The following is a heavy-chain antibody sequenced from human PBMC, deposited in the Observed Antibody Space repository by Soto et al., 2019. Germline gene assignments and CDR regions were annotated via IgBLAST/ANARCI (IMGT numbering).Heavy chain of an antibody. CDR2: IIHLFGTT. CDR1: GGTFSTYG. D-gene: IGHD2-21*02. Sequence: SVKVSCKASGGTFSTYGITWVRQAPGQGLEWMGDIIHLFGTTNYAQSLQGRVTITADEFTTTSYMDLSSLRSEDTTVYYCAIRYPPEFGGNSASNTWFEPSGQGSMVTVSS. V-gene: IGHV1-69*13. CDR3: AIRYPPEFGGNSASNTWFEP. J-gene: IGHJ5*02.